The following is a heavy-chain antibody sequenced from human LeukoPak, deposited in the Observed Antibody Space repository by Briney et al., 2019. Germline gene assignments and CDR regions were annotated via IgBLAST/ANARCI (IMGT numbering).Heavy chain of an antibody. CDR1: GFIVNSYA. CDR2: IYSDGVT. V-gene: IGHV3-66*02. J-gene: IGHJ5*02. Sequence: GGSLRLSCAASGFIVNSYAMSWVRQAPGKGLAWVSLIYSDGVTQYADSVKGRFTISRDNSKNTLYIQMNSLRDEDTAVYFCARDRAEGKTWVEFDPWGQGTLVTVSS. CDR3: ARDRAEGKTWVEFDP.